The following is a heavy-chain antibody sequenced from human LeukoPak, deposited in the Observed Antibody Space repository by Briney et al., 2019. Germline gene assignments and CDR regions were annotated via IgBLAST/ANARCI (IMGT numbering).Heavy chain of an antibody. CDR2: INPSGGST. CDR3: ARGPDLPAGATSNWFDP. Sequence: ASVKVSCKASGYTFSSYAMNWVRQAPGQGLEWMGRINPSGGSTSYAQKFQGRVTMTRDMSTSTVYMELSSLRSEDTAVYYCARGPDLPAGATSNWFDPWDQGTLVTVSS. D-gene: IGHD1-26*01. CDR1: GYTFSSYA. J-gene: IGHJ5*02. V-gene: IGHV1-46*01.